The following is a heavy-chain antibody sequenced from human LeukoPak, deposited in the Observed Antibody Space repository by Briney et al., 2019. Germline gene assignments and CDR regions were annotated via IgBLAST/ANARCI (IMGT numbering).Heavy chain of an antibody. CDR3: TSSTLRLGELSVDY. CDR2: IRSKAYGGTR. D-gene: IGHD3-16*02. J-gene: IGHJ4*02. CDR1: GFTFGDYA. V-gene: IGHV3-49*04. Sequence: GVSLRLSCTASGFTFGDYAMSWVRQAPGKGLEWVGFIRSKAYGGTREYAASVIGRFTISRDDSKSIAYLQMNSLKTEDTAVYYCTSSTLRLGELSVDYWGQGTLVTVSS.